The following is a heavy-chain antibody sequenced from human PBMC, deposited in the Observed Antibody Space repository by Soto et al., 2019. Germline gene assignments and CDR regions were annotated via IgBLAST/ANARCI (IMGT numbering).Heavy chain of an antibody. V-gene: IGHV3-23*01. Sequence: EVQLLESGGGLVQPGGSLRLSCAAFGFTFSSYAMSWVRQAPGKGLEWVSAISGSGGSTFYADSVKGRFTISRDNSKNTLFLQMNRLRAGDPALYYCASLSSTRQLDFDFWGQGTLVTVSS. CDR3: ASLSSTRQLDFDF. J-gene: IGHJ4*02. D-gene: IGHD6-13*01. CDR2: ISGSGGST. CDR1: GFTFSSYA.